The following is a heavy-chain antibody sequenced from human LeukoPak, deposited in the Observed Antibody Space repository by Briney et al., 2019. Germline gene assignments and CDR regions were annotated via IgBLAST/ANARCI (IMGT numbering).Heavy chain of an antibody. Sequence: GGSLRLSCAASGFTFSTYWMSWVRQAPGKGLEWVANIDQDGGVKNYVDSVKGRFTISRDNAKKSLYLQMNSLRAEDTAVYYCAGPTCLRGGYCSTNLWGQGTLVTVSS. V-gene: IGHV3-7*05. CDR3: AGPTCLRGGYCSTNL. J-gene: IGHJ4*02. CDR1: GFTFSTYW. D-gene: IGHD2-2*01. CDR2: IDQDGGVK.